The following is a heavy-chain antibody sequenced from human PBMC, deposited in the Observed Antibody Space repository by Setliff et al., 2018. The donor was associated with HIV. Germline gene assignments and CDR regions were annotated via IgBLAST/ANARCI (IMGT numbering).Heavy chain of an antibody. CDR2: IYSGSSSA. Sequence: RLSCVTSGITFINAAMAWVRQAPGKGPEWISFIYSGSSSAVFADSVKGRFTISRDNSRNTLFLQMNSLRAEDTAVYYCAKEPSSCSAPRPSLCGYFDSWGQGTQVTVSS. V-gene: IGHV3-23*03. J-gene: IGHJ4*01. D-gene: IGHD2-21*01. CDR1: GITFINAA. CDR3: AKEPSSCSAPRPSLCGYFDS.